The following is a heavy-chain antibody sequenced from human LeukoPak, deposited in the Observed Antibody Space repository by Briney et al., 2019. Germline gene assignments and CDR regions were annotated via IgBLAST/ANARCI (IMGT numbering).Heavy chain of an antibody. D-gene: IGHD4-23*01. CDR2: MNPNSGNT. CDR3: ARGPTTVVTIGDY. V-gene: IGHV1-8*03. Sequence: ASVKVSCKASGYTFTSYDINWVRRATGQGLEWMGWMNPNSGNTGYAQKFQGRVTITRNTSISTAYMELSSLRSEDTAVYYCARGPTTVVTIGDYWGQGTLVTVSS. CDR1: GYTFTSYD. J-gene: IGHJ4*02.